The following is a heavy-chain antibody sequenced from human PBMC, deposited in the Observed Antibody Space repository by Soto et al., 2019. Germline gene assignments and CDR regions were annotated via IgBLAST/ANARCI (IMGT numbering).Heavy chain of an antibody. CDR1: GYTFTHDY. J-gene: IGHJ4*02. D-gene: IGHD6-13*01. CDR2: INPASGST. V-gene: IGHV1-46*01. Sequence: QVQLVQSGAEVKKPGASVKVSCRTSGYTFTHDYIHWVRQAPGQGLEWLGIINPASGSTNFAQDFQGRVTFTMATSMTIVYMELSGLRAEDTAIFHCARDLAACDHWGQGTLVTVYS. CDR3: ARDLAACDH.